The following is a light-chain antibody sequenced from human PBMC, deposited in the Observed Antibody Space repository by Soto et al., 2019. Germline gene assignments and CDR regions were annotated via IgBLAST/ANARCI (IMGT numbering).Light chain of an antibody. Sequence: DLPMTQSPSTLSASVGDRVTITCRASQSISSWLAWYQQKRGKAPNLLFSKASSLERRVPSRFSGSGSGTEFTLTISSMQPDDFGTYYGQQYNGYPLTFGGGTKIEIK. J-gene: IGKJ4*01. CDR2: KAS. V-gene: IGKV1-5*03. CDR3: QQYNGYPLT. CDR1: QSISSW.